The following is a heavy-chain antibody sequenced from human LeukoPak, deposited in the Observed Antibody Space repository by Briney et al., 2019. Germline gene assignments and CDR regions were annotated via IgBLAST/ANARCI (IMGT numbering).Heavy chain of an antibody. CDR2: ISGSGDNT. Sequence: GGSLRLSCAVSGFTFSSYAMSWVRQAPGKGLERVSGISGSGDNTYYADSVKGRFTISRDNSKNTLYVQVNSLGTEDTAAYYCAKGSYYDSSGSFYFDYWGQGTLVTVSS. V-gene: IGHV3-23*01. CDR1: GFTFSSYA. CDR3: AKGSYYDSSGSFYFDY. D-gene: IGHD3-22*01. J-gene: IGHJ4*02.